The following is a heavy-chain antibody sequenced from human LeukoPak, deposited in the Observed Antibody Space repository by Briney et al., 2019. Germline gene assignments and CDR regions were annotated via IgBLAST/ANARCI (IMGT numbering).Heavy chain of an antibody. CDR1: GGTFSSYA. J-gene: IGHJ4*02. CDR3: ARGINGDFRSGFYY. V-gene: IGHV1-69*13. CDR2: IIPIFGTA. Sequence: ASVKVSCKASGGTFSSYAISWVRQAPGQGLEWMGGIIPIFGTANYAQKFQGRVTITADESTSTAYMELSSLRSEDTAVYYCARGINGDFRSGFYYWGQGTLVTVSS. D-gene: IGHD3-3*01.